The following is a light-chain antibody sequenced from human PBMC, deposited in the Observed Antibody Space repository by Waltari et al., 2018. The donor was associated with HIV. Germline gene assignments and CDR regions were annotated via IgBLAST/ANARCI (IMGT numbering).Light chain of an antibody. CDR1: SSNIGSNT. CDR2: SNN. J-gene: IGLJ3*02. CDR3: AAGDDSLIGPV. V-gene: IGLV1-44*01. Sequence: QSVLTQPPSASGTPGQRVTISCSGSSSNIGSNTVNWYQQLPGTAPKLLIYSNNQRPAGVPDRLSGSKSGTSASLAISGLQSEDEANYYWAAGDDSLIGPVFGGGTKLTVL.